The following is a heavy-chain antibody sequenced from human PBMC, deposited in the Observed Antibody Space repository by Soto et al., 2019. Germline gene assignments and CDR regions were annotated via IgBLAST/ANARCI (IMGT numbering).Heavy chain of an antibody. D-gene: IGHD6-19*01. CDR1: GFTSNNYA. V-gene: IGHV3-23*01. J-gene: IGHJ4*02. CDR2: ITGGGSTT. CDR3: AKAGGGQGGGWHFDY. Sequence: EVQLLESGGGLVQPGGSLRLSCAASGFTSNNYAMSWVRQAPGKGLEWVSGITGGGSTTYYADSVKGRFTISRDNSKNTLFLQRNPRGAEDTAVYYGAKAGGGQGGGWHFDYWGQGTLVTVSS.